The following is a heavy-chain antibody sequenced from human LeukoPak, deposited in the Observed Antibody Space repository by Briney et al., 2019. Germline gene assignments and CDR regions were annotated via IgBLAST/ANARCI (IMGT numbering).Heavy chain of an antibody. CDR1: GFSTSSGYY. Sequence: PSETLSLTCAVSGFSTSSGYYWGWIRQPPGKGLEWIGSMSHNRGTYYNSSLKSRVTISMDTSKNQFSLRLSSVTAADTAVYYCAGYYASGVSAYDYFGMDVWGKGTTVTVSS. J-gene: IGHJ6*04. D-gene: IGHD3-10*01. CDR3: AGYYASGVSAYDYFGMDV. CDR2: MSHNRGT. V-gene: IGHV4-38-2*01.